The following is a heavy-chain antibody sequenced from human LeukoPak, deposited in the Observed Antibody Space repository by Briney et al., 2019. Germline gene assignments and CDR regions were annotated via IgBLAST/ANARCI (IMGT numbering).Heavy chain of an antibody. CDR3: ARDAVTVATPYFDF. V-gene: IGHV1-2*02. CDR2: INLNSGAT. Sequence: ASVKVSCKTSGFTFTGYYVHWVRQAPGQGLEWMGWINLNSGATTYAQEFQGRVTMTRDTSISTAYMELSTLRSDDTAAYHCARDAVTVATPYFDFWGQGTLVTVSS. J-gene: IGHJ4*02. D-gene: IGHD4-11*01. CDR1: GFTFTGYY.